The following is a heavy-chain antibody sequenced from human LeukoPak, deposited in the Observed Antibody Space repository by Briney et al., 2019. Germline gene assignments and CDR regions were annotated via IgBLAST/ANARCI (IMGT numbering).Heavy chain of an antibody. D-gene: IGHD4-17*01. V-gene: IGHV1-2*02. J-gene: IGHJ5*02. Sequence: SSVKVSCEASGYTFTGYYMHELQQAPAQGRAGMGWINPNSGGTHYPQKFQDTVTNIMKTAIETAYLELKRLRCDSPAVYFFGREVYGQNSFDPWGQGTLVTVSS. CDR1: GYTFTGYY. CDR3: GREVYGQNSFDP. CDR2: INPNSGGT.